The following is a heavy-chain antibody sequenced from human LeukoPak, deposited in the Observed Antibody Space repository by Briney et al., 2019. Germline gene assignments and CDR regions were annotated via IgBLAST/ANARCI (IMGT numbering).Heavy chain of an antibody. Sequence: GGSLRLSCAASGFTFSSYAMSWVRQAPGKGLEWVSAISGSGGSTYYADSVKGWFTISRDNSKNTLSLQMNSLRAEDTAIYYCAKNGDRGAYCSGGSCYPYYYYYMDVWGKGTTVTISS. CDR1: GFTFSSYA. D-gene: IGHD2-15*01. CDR2: ISGSGGST. V-gene: IGHV3-23*01. J-gene: IGHJ6*03. CDR3: AKNGDRGAYCSGGSCYPYYYYYMDV.